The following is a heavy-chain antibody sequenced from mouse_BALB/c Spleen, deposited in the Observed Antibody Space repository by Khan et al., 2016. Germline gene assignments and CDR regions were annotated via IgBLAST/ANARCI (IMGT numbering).Heavy chain of an antibody. Sequence: MQLVESGPGLVAPSQSLSITCTVSGFSLTNSGVHWVRQPPGKGLDSLGVIWAGGSTDHISPLMSGLSIAKDNSQNRGILKMHSRQTDNTALYYCARDDQDYATWFASRGQGTLVTVSA. J-gene: IGHJ3*01. D-gene: IGHD2-4*01. CDR1: GFSLTNSG. CDR2: IWAGGST. V-gene: IGHV2-9*02. CDR3: ARDDQDYATWFAS.